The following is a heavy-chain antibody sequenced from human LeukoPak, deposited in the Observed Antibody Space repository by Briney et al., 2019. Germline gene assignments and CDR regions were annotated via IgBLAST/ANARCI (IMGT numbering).Heavy chain of an antibody. CDR3: ARGRRDIVVVPARGWFDP. V-gene: IGHV4-34*01. Sequence: SGTLSLTCAVYGGSFSGYYWSWIRQPPGKGLEWIGEINHSGSTNYNPSLKSRVTISVDTSKNQFSLKPSSVTAADTAVYYCARGRRDIVVVPARGWFDPWGQGTLVTVSS. CDR2: INHSGST. CDR1: GGSFSGYY. D-gene: IGHD2-2*01. J-gene: IGHJ5*02.